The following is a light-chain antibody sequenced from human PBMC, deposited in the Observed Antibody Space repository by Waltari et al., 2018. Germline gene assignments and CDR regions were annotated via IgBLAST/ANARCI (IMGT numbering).Light chain of an antibody. Sequence: QSVLTQPPSASGAPGQRVTISCSGSSSDIGSNYVYWFQQIPGTAPNLLIYRNTRRPPGVPDRFSGSKSGTSASLAISGLRSEDETDYYCAAWDDNLRLWVFGGGTMLTVL. CDR3: AAWDDNLRLWV. CDR1: SSDIGSNY. J-gene: IGLJ3*02. CDR2: RNT. V-gene: IGLV1-47*01.